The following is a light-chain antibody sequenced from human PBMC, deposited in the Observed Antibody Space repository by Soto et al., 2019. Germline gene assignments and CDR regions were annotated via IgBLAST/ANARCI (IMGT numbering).Light chain of an antibody. CDR2: GAS. CDR1: QSVSGT. CDR3: QQDKTWPYT. J-gene: IGKJ2*01. Sequence: ETVMTQSPATLSVSPGERVFLSCRASQSVSGTLAWYLQRPGQAPRLLIYGASTRAAGGPARSSGSGAGTHCTPAIRSLQTEDWAVYDCQQDKTWPYTLGQRTQLQI. V-gene: IGKV3-15*01.